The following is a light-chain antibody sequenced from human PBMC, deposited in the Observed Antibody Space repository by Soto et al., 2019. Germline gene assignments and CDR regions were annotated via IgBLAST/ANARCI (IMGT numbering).Light chain of an antibody. J-gene: IGKJ1*01. CDR3: QQSHNWPRT. CDR2: AAS. CDR1: HNVSSN. Sequence: EVVMTQSPATLSVSLLEIATLSCRASHNVSSNLAWFQQKPGQAPRLLIYAASNRATGIPARFSGSGSGTDFTLTISSLEPEDFAVYYCQQSHNWPRTFGQGTKVDIK. V-gene: IGKV3-11*01.